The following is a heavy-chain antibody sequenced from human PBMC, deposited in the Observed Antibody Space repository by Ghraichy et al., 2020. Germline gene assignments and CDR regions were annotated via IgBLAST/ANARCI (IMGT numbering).Heavy chain of an antibody. CDR1: GFIFSRYG. J-gene: IGHJ4*02. V-gene: IGHV3-33*06. CDR3: TKGFYSDTSGTLPPYYFDF. Sequence: GGSLRLSCATSGFIFSRYGMHWVRQAPGKSLEWVAVIWFDGSNKYYADSVKGRFTISRDNSENTLYLHMNSLRAQDTAIYYCTKGFYSDTSGTLPPYYFDFWGQGTLVTVSS. D-gene: IGHD3-22*01. CDR2: IWFDGSNK.